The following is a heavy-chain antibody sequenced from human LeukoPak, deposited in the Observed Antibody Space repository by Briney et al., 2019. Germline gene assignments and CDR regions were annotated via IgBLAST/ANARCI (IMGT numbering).Heavy chain of an antibody. J-gene: IGHJ5*02. Sequence: PGGSLRLSCAASGFTFSSYAMSWVRQAPGKGLEWVSAISGSGGSTYYADSVRGRFTISRDNSKNTLFLQMNSLRVEDTAVYYCASTYCSSTSCHRWGVRWFDPWGQGTLVTVSS. D-gene: IGHD2-2*01. V-gene: IGHV3-23*01. CDR3: ASTYCSSTSCHRWGVRWFDP. CDR1: GFTFSSYA. CDR2: ISGSGGST.